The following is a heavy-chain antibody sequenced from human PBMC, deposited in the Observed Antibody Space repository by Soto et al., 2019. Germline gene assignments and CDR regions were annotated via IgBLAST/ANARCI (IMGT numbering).Heavy chain of an antibody. CDR2: INHSGST. CDR3: ARVGFNWNDDYYGMDV. J-gene: IGHJ6*02. D-gene: IGHD1-20*01. Sequence: QVQLQQWGAGLLKPSETLSLTCAVYGGSFSGYYWSWIRQPPGKGLEWIGEINHSGSTNYNPSLKSPVTISVXTXKXXVSLKLSSVTAADTAVYYCARVGFNWNDDYYGMDVWGQGTTVTVSS. CDR1: GGSFSGYY. V-gene: IGHV4-34*01.